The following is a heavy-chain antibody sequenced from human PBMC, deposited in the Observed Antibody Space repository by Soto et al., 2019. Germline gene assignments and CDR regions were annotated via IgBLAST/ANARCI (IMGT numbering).Heavy chain of an antibody. CDR2: IYDSGST. CDR3: ARDRVGGGSSDYSYYGMDV. J-gene: IGHJ6*02. D-gene: IGHD2-15*01. CDR1: VGSVSSGSYY. V-gene: IGHV4-61*01. Sequence: QVQLQESGPGLVKPSETLSLTCTVSVGSVSSGSYYWSWILQPPGKGLEWIGYIYDSGSTNYNPSLKCRVTLSVDTSKNPFSLQLRSVTAADTAVYYFARDRVGGGSSDYSYYGMDVWGQGTTVTVSS.